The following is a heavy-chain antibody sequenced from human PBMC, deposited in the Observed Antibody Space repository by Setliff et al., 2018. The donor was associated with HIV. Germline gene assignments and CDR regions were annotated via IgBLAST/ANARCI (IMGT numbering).Heavy chain of an antibody. CDR1: RFTFSDYY. Sequence: NPGGSLRLSCAASRFTFSDYYMSWIRQAPGKGLEWVSYISSRGTTIYYAGSVKGRFTISRDNPENTLYLQMNSLRPEDTAVYYCAKDRSVRDYNYHYLDVWGKGTTVTVSS. CDR3: AKDRSVRDYNYHYLDV. J-gene: IGHJ6*03. V-gene: IGHV3-11*04. D-gene: IGHD2-15*01. CDR2: ISSRGTTI.